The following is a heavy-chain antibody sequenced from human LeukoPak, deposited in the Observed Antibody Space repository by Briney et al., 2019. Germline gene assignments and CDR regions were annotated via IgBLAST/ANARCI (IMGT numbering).Heavy chain of an antibody. D-gene: IGHD4-23*01. V-gene: IGHV1-24*01. Sequence: ASVKVSCKVSGYTLTELSMHWVRQAPGKGLEWMGGFDPEDGETIYAQKFQGRATMTEDTSTDTAYMELSSLRSEDTAVYYCATELATVITIARHYWGQGTLVTVSS. CDR1: GYTLTELS. CDR2: FDPEDGET. J-gene: IGHJ4*02. CDR3: ATELATVITIARHY.